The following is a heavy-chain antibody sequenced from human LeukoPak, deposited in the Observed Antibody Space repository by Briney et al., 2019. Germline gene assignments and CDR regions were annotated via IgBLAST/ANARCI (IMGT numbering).Heavy chain of an antibody. D-gene: IGHD6-19*01. V-gene: IGHV4-4*07. CDR2: IYTSGST. CDR3: ARAGVAVAGSYYFDY. CDR1: GGSISSYY. Sequence: SETLSLTCTVSGGSISSYYWSWIRQPAGKGLEWIERIYTSGSTNYNPSLKSRVTISVDKSKNQFSLKLSSVTAADTAVYYCARAGVAVAGSYYFDYWGQGTLVTVSS. J-gene: IGHJ4*02.